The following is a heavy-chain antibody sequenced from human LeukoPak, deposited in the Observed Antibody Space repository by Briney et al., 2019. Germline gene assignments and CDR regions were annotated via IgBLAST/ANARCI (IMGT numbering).Heavy chain of an antibody. J-gene: IGHJ4*02. CDR2: IVYDGSDK. CDR3: AERDAAGLDY. Sequence: GRSLRLSCAASGFTFSTYGMHWVRQAPGKGLEWVAVIVYDGSDKYYADSVRGRFTISRDNSKNTLYLQMNSLRAEDTAVYYCAERDAAGLDYWGQGTLVTVSS. CDR1: GFTFSTYG. D-gene: IGHD6-13*01. V-gene: IGHV3-30*18.